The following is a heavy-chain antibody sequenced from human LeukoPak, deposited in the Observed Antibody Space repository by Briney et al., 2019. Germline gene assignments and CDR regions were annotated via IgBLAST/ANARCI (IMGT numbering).Heavy chain of an antibody. D-gene: IGHD3-22*01. V-gene: IGHV4-34*01. CDR3: ARGDLYDSSGYYLGQSWFDP. Sequence: SETLSLTCAVYGGSFSGYYWSWIRQPPGKGLERIGEINHSGSTNYNPSLKSRVTISVDTSKNHFSLKLSSVTAADTAVYYCARGDLYDSSGYYLGQSWFDPWGQGTLVTVSS. CDR1: GGSFSGYY. CDR2: INHSGST. J-gene: IGHJ5*02.